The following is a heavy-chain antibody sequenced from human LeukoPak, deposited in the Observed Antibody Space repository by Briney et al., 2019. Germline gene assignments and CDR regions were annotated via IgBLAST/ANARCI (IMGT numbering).Heavy chain of an antibody. CDR1: GGSISSYY. J-gene: IGHJ3*02. CDR3: ARIPRGLDAFDI. V-gene: IGHV4-59*01. Sequence: PSETLSLTCTVSGGSISSYYWSWIRQPPGKGLEWIGYIYYSGSTNYNPSLKSRVTISVDTSKNQFSLKLSSVTAADTAVYYCARIPRGLDAFDIWGQGTMVTVSS. CDR2: IYYSGST. D-gene: IGHD1-26*01.